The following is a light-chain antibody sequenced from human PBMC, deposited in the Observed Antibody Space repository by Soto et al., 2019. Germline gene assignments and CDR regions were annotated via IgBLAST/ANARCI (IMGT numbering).Light chain of an antibody. CDR2: EVT. CDR1: SSDIGAYFY. J-gene: IGLJ2*01. V-gene: IGLV2-8*01. CDR3: SSYSGRNTFV. Sequence: QSALTQPPSAYGSPGQSVTISCTGTSSDIGAYFYVSWYQQYPGNAPKLLISEVTKRPSGIPDRFSGSKSGNTASLTVSGLQADDEATYYCSSYSGRNTFVFGGGTKLTVL.